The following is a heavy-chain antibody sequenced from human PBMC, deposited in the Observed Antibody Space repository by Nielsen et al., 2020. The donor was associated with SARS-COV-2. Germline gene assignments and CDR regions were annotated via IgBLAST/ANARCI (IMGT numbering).Heavy chain of an antibody. V-gene: IGHV5-51*01. J-gene: IGHJ6*02. CDR2: IYPGDSDT. CDR1: GYSFTSYW. D-gene: IGHD3-9*01. Sequence: GESLKISCKGSGYSFTSYWIGWVRQMPGKGLEWMGIIYPGDSDTRYSPSFQGQVTISADKSISTAYLQWSSLKASDTAMYYCASGYYDIWTGLDYYYGMDVWGQGTTVTVSS. CDR3: ASGYYDIWTGLDYYYGMDV.